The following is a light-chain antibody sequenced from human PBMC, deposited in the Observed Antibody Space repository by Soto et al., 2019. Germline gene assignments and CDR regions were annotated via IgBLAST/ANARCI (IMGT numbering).Light chain of an antibody. CDR1: QSVSSN. V-gene: IGKV3-15*01. CDR3: QQYNNWPPWT. CDR2: GAS. Sequence: EIVMTQSPATLSVYPGERATLSCRARQSVSSNLAWYQQKPGQAPRLLIYGASNRATGIPARFSGSGSGTEFTLTISSLQSEDFAVYSCQQYNNWPPWTVGQGTKVEIK. J-gene: IGKJ1*01.